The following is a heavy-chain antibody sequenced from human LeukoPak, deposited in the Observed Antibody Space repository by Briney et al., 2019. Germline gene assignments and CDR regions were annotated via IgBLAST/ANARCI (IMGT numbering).Heavy chain of an antibody. D-gene: IGHD4-17*01. CDR3: ARGRLEETTVTTTDDY. V-gene: IGHV4-34*01. CDR1: GGSFSGYY. CDR2: INHSGST. J-gene: IGHJ4*02. Sequence: SETLSLTCAVYGGSFSGYYWSWIRQPPGKGLEWIGEINHSGSTNYNPSLKSRVTISVDTSKNQFSLKLSSVTAADTAVYYCARGRLEETTVTTTDDYWGQGTLVTVSS.